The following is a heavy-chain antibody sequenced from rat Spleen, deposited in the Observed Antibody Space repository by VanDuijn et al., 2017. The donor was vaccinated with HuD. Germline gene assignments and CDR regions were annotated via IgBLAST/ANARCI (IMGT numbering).Heavy chain of an antibody. CDR2: IPNGGPNT. CDR1: GFTFSDYA. CDR3: TSHYDGTYPFTY. Sequence: EVQLVESGGGLVQPGRSLKLSCAASGFTFSDYAMAWVRQAPKKGLEWVASIPNGGPNTYYSDSVKDRFTISRDNTKNTLYLQMDSLRSEDTATYYCTSHYDGTYPFTYWGQGTLVTVSS. D-gene: IGHD1-12*02. J-gene: IGHJ3*01. V-gene: IGHV5-17*01.